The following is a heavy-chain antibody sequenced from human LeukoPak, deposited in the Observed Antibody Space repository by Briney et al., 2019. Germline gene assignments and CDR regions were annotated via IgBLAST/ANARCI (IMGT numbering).Heavy chain of an antibody. V-gene: IGHV1-3*01. CDR1: GFTFTSYA. CDR2: INGGNGHA. Sequence: ASVKVSCKTSGFTFTSYAVHWVRQAPGQTFQWLGCINGGNGHARYSEKFRGGVTITRDTSTGTAYMDLGSLTSQDTAVYYCARGDWRWYFDLWGRGTLVTVSS. J-gene: IGHJ2*01. D-gene: IGHD2-21*01. CDR3: ARGDWRWYFDL.